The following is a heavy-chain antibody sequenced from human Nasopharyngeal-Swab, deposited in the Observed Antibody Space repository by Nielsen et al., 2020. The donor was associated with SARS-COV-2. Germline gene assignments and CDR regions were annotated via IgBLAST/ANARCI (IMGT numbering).Heavy chain of an antibody. J-gene: IGHJ4*02. CDR3: AHGELYFDY. Sequence: GESLKISCAASGFTFSSYAMHWVRQAPGKGLEWVAVISYDGSNKYYADSVKGRFTISRDNSKNTLYLQMNSLRAEDTAVYYCAHGELYFDYWGQGTLVTASS. D-gene: IGHD1-7*01. V-gene: IGHV3-30*04. CDR2: ISYDGSNK. CDR1: GFTFSSYA.